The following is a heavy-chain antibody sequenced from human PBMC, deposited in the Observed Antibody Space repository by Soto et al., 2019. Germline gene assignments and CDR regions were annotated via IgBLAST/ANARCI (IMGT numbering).Heavy chain of an antibody. D-gene: IGHD6-13*01. CDR3: ARERAIIAAAGTWFDP. V-gene: IGHV1-69*13. CDR1: GGTFSSYA. Sequence: SVKVSCKASGGTFSSYAISWVRQAPGQGLEWMGGIIPIFGTANYAQKFQGRVTITADESTSTAYMELSSLRSEDTAVYYCARERAIIAAAGTWFDPWGQGALVTVSS. CDR2: IIPIFGTA. J-gene: IGHJ5*02.